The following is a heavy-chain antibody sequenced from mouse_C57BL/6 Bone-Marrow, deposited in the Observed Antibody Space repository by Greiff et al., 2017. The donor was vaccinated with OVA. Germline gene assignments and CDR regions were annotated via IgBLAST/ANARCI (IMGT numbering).Heavy chain of an antibody. CDR3: ARGPRITTVLDY. Sequence: EVQLVESGAELVKPGASVKLSCTASGFNIKDYYMHWVKQRTEQGLEWIGRIDPEDGETKYAPQFQGKATITADTSSNTAYLQLRSLTSEDTAVYDCARGPRITTVLDYWGQGTTLTVSS. J-gene: IGHJ2*01. CDR1: GFNIKDYY. V-gene: IGHV14-2*01. D-gene: IGHD1-1*01. CDR2: IDPEDGET.